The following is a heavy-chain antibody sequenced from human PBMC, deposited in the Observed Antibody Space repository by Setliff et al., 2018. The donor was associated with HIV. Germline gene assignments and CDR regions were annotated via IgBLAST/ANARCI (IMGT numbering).Heavy chain of an antibody. Sequence: GESLKISCEGFGYSFASYWIGWVRQMPGKGLEWMGIVYVGDSDTKYSPSFQGQVTISADKSISTVYLLWSSLKASDTAIYYCARHEDWGPLDFWGQGTLVTVSS. CDR2: VYVGDSDT. V-gene: IGHV5-51*01. D-gene: IGHD7-27*01. CDR3: ARHEDWGPLDF. J-gene: IGHJ4*02. CDR1: GYSFASYW.